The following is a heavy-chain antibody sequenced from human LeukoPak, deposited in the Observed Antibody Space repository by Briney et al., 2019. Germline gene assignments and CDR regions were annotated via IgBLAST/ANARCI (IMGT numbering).Heavy chain of an antibody. CDR2: INRSGST. CDR3: ARQGRGSSH. CDR1: GGSFSGYY. V-gene: IGHV4-34*01. Sequence: SETLSLTCAVYGGSFSGYYWSWIRQPPGKGLEWIGEINRSGSTDYNPSLKSRVTISVDTSKNQFSPKLSSVTAADTAVYYCARQGRGSSHWGQGTLVTVSS. J-gene: IGHJ4*02. D-gene: IGHD1-26*01.